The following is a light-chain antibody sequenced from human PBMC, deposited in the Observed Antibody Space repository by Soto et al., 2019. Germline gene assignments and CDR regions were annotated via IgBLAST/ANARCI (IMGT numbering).Light chain of an antibody. V-gene: IGKV1-17*01. CDR2: ATS. Sequence: DIQMTQSPSSLSESAGDRVTITCRASQGISTYLNWYQQKPGKAPKRLIYATSSLQSGVPSRFSGSGSGTEFTLTISSLQPEDFATYYCLQHNTYPRTFGQGTKVDIK. CDR1: QGISTY. CDR3: LQHNTYPRT. J-gene: IGKJ1*01.